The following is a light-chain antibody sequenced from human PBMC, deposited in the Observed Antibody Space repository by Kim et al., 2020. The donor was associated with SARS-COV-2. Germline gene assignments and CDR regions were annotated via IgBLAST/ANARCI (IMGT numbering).Light chain of an antibody. J-gene: IGKJ5*01. CDR2: AAS. Sequence: ASVGDRVTITCRASQPVSSWVAWYQQKPGKAPELLIYAASNLQSGVPSRFSGSESGTDFTLTISGLQPEDFAIYYCQQANSFPITFGQGTRLEIK. CDR1: QPVSSW. CDR3: QQANSFPIT. V-gene: IGKV1-12*01.